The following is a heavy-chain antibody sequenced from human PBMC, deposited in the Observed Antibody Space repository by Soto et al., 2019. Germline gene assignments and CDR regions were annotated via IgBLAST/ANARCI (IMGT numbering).Heavy chain of an antibody. CDR3: ASVSPLWSGYPYYYYGMDV. Sequence: GASVKVSCKASGGTFSSYAISWVRQAPGQGLEWMGGIIPIFGTANYAQKFQGRVTITADESTSTAYMELSSLRSEDTAVYYCASVSPLWSGYPYYYYGMDVWGQGTTVTVSS. CDR2: IIPIFGTA. D-gene: IGHD3-3*01. V-gene: IGHV1-69*13. CDR1: GGTFSSYA. J-gene: IGHJ6*02.